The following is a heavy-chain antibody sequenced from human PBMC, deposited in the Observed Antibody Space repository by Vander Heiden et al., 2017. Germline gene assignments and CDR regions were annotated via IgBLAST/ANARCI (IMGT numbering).Heavy chain of an antibody. D-gene: IGHD6-19*01. V-gene: IGHV3-30*18. CDR2: ISYDGSNK. CDR1: GFTVSSYG. J-gene: IGHJ6*02. Sequence: QVQLVESGGGVVQPGRSLRLSCAASGFTVSSYGMHWVRQAPGKGLEWVAAISYDGSNKYYADSVKGRFTISRDNSKTTLYLQMNSLRAEDTAVYYCAKGASSSGWYSGYYYGMDVWGQGTTVTVSS. CDR3: AKGASSSGWYSGYYYGMDV.